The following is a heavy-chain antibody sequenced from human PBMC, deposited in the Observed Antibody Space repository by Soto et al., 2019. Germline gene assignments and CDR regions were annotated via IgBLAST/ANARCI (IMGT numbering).Heavy chain of an antibody. V-gene: IGHV4-4*02. Sequence: SETLSLTCFVSGDSINNTYWWSWVRQAPEQGPEWIGEIYHPGGRSYMPSLRGRIALSVDTSKNQFSLKLTSVTAADTAVYYCARAVYCTTANCWDDFHYYNIDVWGQGTAVTVSS. CDR3: ARAVYCTTANCWDDFHYYNIDV. CDR2: IYHPGGR. J-gene: IGHJ6*02. CDR1: GDSINNTYW. D-gene: IGHD2-2*01.